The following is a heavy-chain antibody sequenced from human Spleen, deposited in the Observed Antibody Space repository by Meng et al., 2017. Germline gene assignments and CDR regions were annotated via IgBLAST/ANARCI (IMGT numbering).Heavy chain of an antibody. V-gene: IGHV1-18*04. CDR2: INIYNGIT. J-gene: IGHJ4*02. CDR3: ATRGNPYLDR. CDR1: GYTFAAYW. Sequence: QVQRVQSGPEVKKPGASVKLSCKPSGYTFAAYWIHWVRQAPGQGLQWMGWINIYNGITNYGRNFQGRVTLTTDTSTSTGYMELRSLTSDDTAVYYCATRGNPYLDRWGQGTLVTVSS.